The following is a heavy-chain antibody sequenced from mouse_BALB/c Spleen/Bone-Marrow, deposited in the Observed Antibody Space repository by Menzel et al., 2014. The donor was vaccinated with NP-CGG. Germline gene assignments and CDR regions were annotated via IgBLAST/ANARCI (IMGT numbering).Heavy chain of an antibody. CDR1: GYTFTDYN. D-gene: IGHD2-14*01. CDR3: AREGGYYDALDF. V-gene: IGHV1S29*02. CDR2: IYPYNGGT. Sequence: EVQLQQSGPELVQPGASVKISCTASGYTFTDYNMHWVQQSHGKSLEWIGYIYPYNGGTGYNQKFKSKATLTVDTSSSTAYMELRSLTAEDSAVYYCAREGGYYDALDFWGQGTSVTVSS. J-gene: IGHJ4*01.